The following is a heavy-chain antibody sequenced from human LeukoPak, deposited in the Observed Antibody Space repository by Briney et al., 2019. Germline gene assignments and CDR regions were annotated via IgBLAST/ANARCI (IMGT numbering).Heavy chain of an antibody. CDR1: GFTFRSYA. CDR3: AKVFWEGTSGACFDY. Sequence: GGSLRLSCAASGFTFRSYAMSWVRQAPGKGLEWVSAIGGSDGYRTYYADTVKGRFTISRDNSKNTLYLQVNSLRAEDTAVYYCAKVFWEGTSGACFDYWGQGTLVTVSS. CDR2: IGGSDGYRT. D-gene: IGHD3-10*01. J-gene: IGHJ4*02. V-gene: IGHV3-23*01.